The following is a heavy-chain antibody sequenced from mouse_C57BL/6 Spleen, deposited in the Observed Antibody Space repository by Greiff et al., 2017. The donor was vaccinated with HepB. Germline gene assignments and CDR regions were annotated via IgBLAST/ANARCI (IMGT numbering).Heavy chain of an antibody. CDR3: ASRGYGVY. J-gene: IGHJ2*01. D-gene: IGHD2-2*01. CDR1: GYTFTDYY. Sequence: EVQLQQSGPELVKPGASVKISCKASGYTFTDYYMNWVKQSHGKSLEWIGDINPNNGGTSYNQKFKGKATLTVDKSSSTAYMELRSLTSEDSAVYYCASRGYGVYWGQGTTLTVSS. CDR2: INPNNGGT. V-gene: IGHV1-26*01.